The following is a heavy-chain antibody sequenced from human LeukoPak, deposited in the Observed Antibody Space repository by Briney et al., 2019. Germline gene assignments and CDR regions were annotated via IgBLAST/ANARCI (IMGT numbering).Heavy chain of an antibody. CDR1: GGSISSSSYY. V-gene: IGHV4-39*07. J-gene: IGHJ4*02. D-gene: IGHD3-22*01. Sequence: KPSETLSLTCTVSGGSISSSSYYWGWIRQPPGKGLEWIGSIYYSGSTYYNPSLKSRVTISVDTSKNQFSLKLSSVTAADTAVYYCARAGGLSSGFWDYWGQGTLVTVSS. CDR2: IYYSGST. CDR3: ARAGGLSSGFWDY.